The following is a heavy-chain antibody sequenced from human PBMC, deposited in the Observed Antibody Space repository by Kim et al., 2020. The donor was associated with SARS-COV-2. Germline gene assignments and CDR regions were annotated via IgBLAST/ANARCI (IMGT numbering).Heavy chain of an antibody. J-gene: IGHJ4*02. V-gene: IGHV1-69*13. CDR3: ARDGAAYCGGDCQSHFDY. CDR1: GGTFSSYA. D-gene: IGHD2-21*02. CDR2: IIPIFGTA. Sequence: SVKVSCKASGGTFSSYAISWVRQAPGQGLEWMGGIIPIFGTANYAQQFQGRVTITADDSTSTAYMELSSLRSEDTAVYYCARDGAAYCGGDCQSHFDYWGQGTLVTVSS.